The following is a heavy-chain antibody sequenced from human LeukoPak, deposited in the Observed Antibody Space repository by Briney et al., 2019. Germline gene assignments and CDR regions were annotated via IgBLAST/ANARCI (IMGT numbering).Heavy chain of an antibody. Sequence: GGSLRLSCAASGFTFSSYWMSWVRQAPGKGLEWAANIKQDGSEKYYVDSVKGRFTISRDNAKNSLYLQMNSLRAEDTAVYYCARRGGSYPYYFDYWGQGTLVTVSS. CDR3: ARRGGSYPYYFDY. D-gene: IGHD1-26*01. CDR2: IKQDGSEK. V-gene: IGHV3-7*01. J-gene: IGHJ4*02. CDR1: GFTFSSYW.